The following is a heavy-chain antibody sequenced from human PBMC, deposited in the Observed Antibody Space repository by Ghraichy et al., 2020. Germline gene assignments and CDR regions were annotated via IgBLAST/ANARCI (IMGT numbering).Heavy chain of an antibody. CDR3: ARGQYFDWVGDRYYMDV. V-gene: IGHV4-34*01. D-gene: IGHD3-9*01. Sequence: SQTLSLTCAVYGGSFSGYYWSWIRQPPGKGLEWIGEINHSGSTNYNPSLKSRVTISVDTSKNQFSLKLSSVTAADTAVYYCARGQYFDWVGDRYYMDVLGKGTTVTVSS. CDR1: GGSFSGYY. CDR2: INHSGST. J-gene: IGHJ6*03.